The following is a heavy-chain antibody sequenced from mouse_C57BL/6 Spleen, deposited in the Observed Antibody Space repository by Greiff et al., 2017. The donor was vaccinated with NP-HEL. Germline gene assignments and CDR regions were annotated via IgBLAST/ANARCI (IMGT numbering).Heavy chain of an antibody. CDR1: GYAFSSYW. Sequence: LQQSGASVKISCKASGYAFSSYWMNWVKQRPGKGLEWLGQIYPGDGDTNYNGKFKGKATLTADKSSSTAYMQLSSLTSEDSAVYFCARKGKGDYFDYWGQGTTLTVSS. CDR2: IYPGDGDT. V-gene: IGHV1-80*01. J-gene: IGHJ2*01. CDR3: ARKGKGDYFDY.